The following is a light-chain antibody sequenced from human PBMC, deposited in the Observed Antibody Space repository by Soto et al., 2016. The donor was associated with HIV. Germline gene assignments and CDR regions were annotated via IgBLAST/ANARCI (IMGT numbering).Light chain of an antibody. CDR1: QGINSY. CDR2: AAS. CDR3: QQVYTYPRT. J-gene: IGKJ1*01. Sequence: DIQMTQSPSSLSASVGDTVTITCRASQGINSYLAWYQQKPGTAPKLLIYAASTLQSGIPSRFSGGGSGTEFTLTISSLQPEDFATYYCQQVYTYPRTFGQGTKVDIK. V-gene: IGKV1-9*01.